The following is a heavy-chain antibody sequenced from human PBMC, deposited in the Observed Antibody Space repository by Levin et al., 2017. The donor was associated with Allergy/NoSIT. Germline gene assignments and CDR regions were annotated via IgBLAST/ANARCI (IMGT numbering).Heavy chain of an antibody. Sequence: SGPTLVKPTQTLTLTCTFSGFSLSTSGVGVGWIRQPPGKALECLALIYWDDDKRYRPSLKSRLTITKDTPKNQVVLTMTNMDPIDTATYYCARTAKTHLGFDYWGQGILVTVSS. CDR1: GFSLSTSGVG. CDR2: IYWDDDK. J-gene: IGHJ4*02. V-gene: IGHV2-5*02. CDR3: ARTAKTHLGFDY.